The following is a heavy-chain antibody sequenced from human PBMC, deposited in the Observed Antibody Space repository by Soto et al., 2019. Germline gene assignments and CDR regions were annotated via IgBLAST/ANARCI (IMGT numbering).Heavy chain of an antibody. D-gene: IGHD5-12*01. CDR3: ARGSRWLRFYFDY. V-gene: IGHV4-34*01. CDR1: GGSLSDYY. J-gene: IGHJ4*02. Sequence: QVQLQQWGAGLLKPSETLSLTCAVYGGSLSDYYWNWIRQPPGKGLEWIGEINHSGSTNYNPSLKSRVTISVDTSKNLFSLKVSSVTAADTAVYYCARGSRWLRFYFDYWGQGTLVTVSS. CDR2: INHSGST.